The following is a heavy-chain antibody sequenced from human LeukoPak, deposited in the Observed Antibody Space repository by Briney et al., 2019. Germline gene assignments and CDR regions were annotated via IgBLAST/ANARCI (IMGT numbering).Heavy chain of an antibody. CDR1: GGSFSGYY. J-gene: IGHJ4*02. V-gene: IGHV4-34*01. CDR3: ARGREVAARPGFDY. D-gene: IGHD6-6*01. CDR2: INHSGSS. Sequence: PSETLSLTCVVYGGSFSGYYWSWIRQPPRKGLEWIGEINHSGSSNYNPSLKSRVTISVDTSKNQFSLKLSSVTAADTAVYYCARGREVAARPGFDYWGQGTLVTVSS.